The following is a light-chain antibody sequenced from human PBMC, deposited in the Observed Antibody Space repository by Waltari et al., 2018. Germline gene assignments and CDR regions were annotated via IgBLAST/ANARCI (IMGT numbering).Light chain of an antibody. Sequence: EIVLTQPPPTLSVSPGERAPLSCRARQSVSSKLDWYQQRPGQAPRLLIYGASTRATGIPARFTGSGSGTEFTLTISSLQSEDFAVYFCQHYNNLPLTFGGGTKVEI. CDR1: QSVSSK. V-gene: IGKV3-15*01. J-gene: IGKJ4*01. CDR2: GAS. CDR3: QHYNNLPLT.